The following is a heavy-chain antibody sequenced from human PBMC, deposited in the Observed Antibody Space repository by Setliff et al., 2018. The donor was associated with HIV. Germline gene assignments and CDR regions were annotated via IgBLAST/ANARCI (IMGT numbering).Heavy chain of an antibody. J-gene: IGHJ3*02. D-gene: IGHD3-16*02. CDR2: INSDSGGT. CDR1: GYTFSDYY. CDR3: ARDAPTEYDYVWGSYRSRGAQSDAFDI. V-gene: IGHV1-2*02. Sequence: ASVKVSCKASGYTFSDYYMHWVRQAPGQGLEWMGWINSDSGGTNYAQRFQGRITMTRDTSTNTVYMELNKLRSDDTAVYYCARDAPTEYDYVWGSYRSRGAQSDAFDIWGQGTMVTVSS.